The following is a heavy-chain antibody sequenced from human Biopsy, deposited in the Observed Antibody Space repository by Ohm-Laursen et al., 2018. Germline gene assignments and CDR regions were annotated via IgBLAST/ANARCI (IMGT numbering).Heavy chain of an antibody. Sequence: ASVKASCKVSGYTLTELSIHWVRQTGGKGLEWMGGFDREERKTVYAEKFQGRVTMTEDTSTDTVYMEVTSLRSDDTAAYYYATGPYYDTRIYYNVRPFDFWGQGTLVTVSS. CDR1: GYTLTELS. J-gene: IGHJ4*02. CDR3: ATGPYYDTRIYYNVRPFDF. CDR2: FDREERKT. D-gene: IGHD3-10*01. V-gene: IGHV1-24*01.